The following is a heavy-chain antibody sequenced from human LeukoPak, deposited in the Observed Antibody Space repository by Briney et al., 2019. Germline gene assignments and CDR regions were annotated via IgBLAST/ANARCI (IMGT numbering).Heavy chain of an antibody. J-gene: IGHJ1*01. CDR2: IKEDGSEK. CDR3: ARDLHSGSYYNRYFQH. D-gene: IGHD1-26*01. Sequence: GGSLRLSCAGSGLTINTHWMSWVRQAPGKGLEWVAHIKEDGSEKYYVDSVKGRFTISRDNAKNSLYLQMNSLRAEDTAVYYCARDLHSGSYYNRYFQHWGQGTLVTVSS. V-gene: IGHV3-7*01. CDR1: GLTINTHW.